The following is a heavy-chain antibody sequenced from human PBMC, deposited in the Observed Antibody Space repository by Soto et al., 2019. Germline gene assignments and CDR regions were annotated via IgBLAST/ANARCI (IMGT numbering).Heavy chain of an antibody. CDR1: GFTFSSYG. J-gene: IGHJ4*02. CDR2: ISYDGSNK. CDR3: AKDISDYGVDY. V-gene: IGHV3-30*18. Sequence: GGSLRLSCAASGFTFSSYGMHWVRQAPGKGLEWVAVISYDGSNKYYADSVKGRFTISRDNSKNTLYLQMNSLRAEDTAVYYCAKDISDYGVDYWGQGTLVTVSS. D-gene: IGHD4-17*01.